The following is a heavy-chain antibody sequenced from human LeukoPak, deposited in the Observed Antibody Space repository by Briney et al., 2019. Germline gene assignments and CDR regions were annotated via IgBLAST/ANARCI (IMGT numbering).Heavy chain of an antibody. D-gene: IGHD1-26*01. J-gene: IGHJ4*02. V-gene: IGHV3-7*01. CDR3: ARGGAPDN. Sequence: GGSLRLSCAASGFNFSSYWMSWVRQAPGKGLEWVANINQDGGKKYYVDSVRGRFAISRDNAENSVYLQMNSLRAEDTALYYCARGGAPDNWGQGTLVTVSS. CDR1: GFNFSSYW. CDR2: INQDGGKK.